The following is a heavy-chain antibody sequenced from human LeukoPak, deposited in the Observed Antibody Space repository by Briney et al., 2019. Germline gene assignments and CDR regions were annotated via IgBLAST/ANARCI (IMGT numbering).Heavy chain of an antibody. D-gene: IGHD6-19*01. CDR1: GFTFSSSA. Sequence: GGSLRLSCAASGFTFSSSAMSWVRQAPGKGLEWVSSISGSGSGGSTYYADSVKGRFTISRDNSKNTLYLQMNSLRAEDTAVYYCAKMSGLTNRQHKRVYNSGWYFDYWGQGTLVTVSS. V-gene: IGHV3-23*01. CDR3: AKMSGLTNRQHKRVYNSGWYFDY. CDR2: ISGSGSGGST. J-gene: IGHJ4*02.